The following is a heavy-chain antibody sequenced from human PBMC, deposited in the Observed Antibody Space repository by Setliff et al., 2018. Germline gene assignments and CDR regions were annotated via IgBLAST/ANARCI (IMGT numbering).Heavy chain of an antibody. CDR3: ARGPFLEWLLYYDY. Sequence: ASVKVSCKASGYTFTGYYMHWVRQAPGQGLEWMGRINPNSGGTNYAQKFQGRVTMTRDTSISTAYXXXSXXRSDDTAVYYCARGPFLEWLLYYDYWGQGTLVTVSS. J-gene: IGHJ4*02. CDR1: GYTFTGYY. D-gene: IGHD3-3*01. V-gene: IGHV1-2*06. CDR2: INPNSGGT.